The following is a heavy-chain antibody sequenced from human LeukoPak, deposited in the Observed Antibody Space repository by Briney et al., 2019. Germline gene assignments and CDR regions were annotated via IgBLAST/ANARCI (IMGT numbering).Heavy chain of an antibody. CDR3: ARARFVVVPAGKFNDY. J-gene: IGHJ4*02. CDR2: IKQDGSEK. V-gene: IGHV3-7*01. D-gene: IGHD2-2*01. CDR1: GFTFSSYW. Sequence: PGGSLRLSCAASGFTFSSYWMSWVRQAPGKGLEWVANIKQDGSEKYYVDSVKGRFTISRDNAKNSLYLQMNSLRAEDTAVYYCARARFVVVPAGKFNDYWGQGTLVTVSS.